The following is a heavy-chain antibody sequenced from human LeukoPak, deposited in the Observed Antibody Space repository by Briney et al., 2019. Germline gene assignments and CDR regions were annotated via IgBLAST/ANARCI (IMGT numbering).Heavy chain of an antibody. V-gene: IGHV3-48*01. CDR1: GFTFSSYS. D-gene: IGHD3-22*01. J-gene: IGHJ3*02. CDR2: ISSSSSTI. CDR3: ARDVASSGVRWAFDI. Sequence: GGSLRLSCAASGFTFSSYSMNWVRQAPGEGLEWVSYISSSSSTIYYADSVKGRYTISRDNAKNSLYLQMNSLRAEDTAVYYCARDVASSGVRWAFDIWGQGTMVTVSS.